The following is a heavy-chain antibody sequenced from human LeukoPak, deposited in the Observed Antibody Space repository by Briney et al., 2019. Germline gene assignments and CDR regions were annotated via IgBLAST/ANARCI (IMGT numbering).Heavy chain of an antibody. CDR1: GGSISSYY. CDR3: ARMVRGVIDAFEI. CDR2: IYYSGTT. Sequence: SETLSLTCTVSGGSISSYYWSWIRQPPGKGLEWIAYIYYSGTTKYNAPLKSRVTMSVDTSKNQFSLKLSSVTAADTAVYYCARMVRGVIDAFEIWGQGTMVTVSS. V-gene: IGHV4-59*01. J-gene: IGHJ3*02. D-gene: IGHD3-10*01.